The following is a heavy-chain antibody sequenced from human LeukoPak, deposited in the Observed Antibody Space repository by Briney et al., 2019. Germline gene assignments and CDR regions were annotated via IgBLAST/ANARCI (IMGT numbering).Heavy chain of an antibody. V-gene: IGHV1-46*01. CDR3: ATEVVPAATYYYYGMDV. Sequence: ASVKVSCKASGYTFINYCIHWVRQAPGQGLEWMGIINPSGGSTSYAQKFQGRVTMTRDTSTSTVYMELSSLRSEDTAVYYCATEVVPAATYYYYGMDVWGQGTTVTVSS. CDR2: INPSGGST. D-gene: IGHD2-2*01. J-gene: IGHJ6*02. CDR1: GYTFINYC.